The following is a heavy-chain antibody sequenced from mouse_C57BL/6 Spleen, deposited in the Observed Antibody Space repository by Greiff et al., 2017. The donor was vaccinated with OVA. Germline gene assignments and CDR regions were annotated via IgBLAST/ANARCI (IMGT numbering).Heavy chain of an antibody. J-gene: IGHJ4*01. CDR1: GYSITSGYY. CDR3: ARPYYDYDPYAMDY. D-gene: IGHD2-4*01. V-gene: IGHV3-6*01. Sequence: ESGPGLVKPSQSLSLTCSVTGYSITSGYYWNWIRQFPGNKLEWMGYISYDGSNNYNPSLKNRISITRDTSKNQFFLKLKSVTTEDTATDYCARPYYDYDPYAMDYWGQGTSVTVSS. CDR2: ISYDGSN.